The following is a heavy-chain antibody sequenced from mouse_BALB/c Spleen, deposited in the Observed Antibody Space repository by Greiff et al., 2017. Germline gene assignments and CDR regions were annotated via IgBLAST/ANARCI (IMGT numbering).Heavy chain of an antibody. CDR2: ISSGGSYT. V-gene: IGHV5-6*02. Sequence: DVMLVESGGDLVKPGGSLKLSCAASGFTFSSYGMSWVRQTPDKRLEWVATISSGGSYTYYPDSVKGRFTISRDNAKNTLYLQMSSLKSEDTAMYYCARGAQLGLRGNAMDYWGQGTSVTVSS. CDR1: GFTFSSYG. CDR3: ARGAQLGLRGNAMDY. J-gene: IGHJ4*01. D-gene: IGHD3-1*01.